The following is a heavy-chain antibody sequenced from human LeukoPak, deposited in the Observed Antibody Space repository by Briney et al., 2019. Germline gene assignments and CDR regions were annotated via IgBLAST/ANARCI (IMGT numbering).Heavy chain of an antibody. V-gene: IGHV1-2*02. CDR3: ARAQAQAYGSGSYYIPVISGSDY. CDR1: GYTFTDYY. J-gene: IGHJ4*02. CDR2: INPNSGGT. Sequence: ASVKVSCKASGYTFTDYYMHWVRQAPGQGLEWMGWINPNSGGTNYAQKFQGRVTMTRDTSISTVYMELSSLRSEDTAVYYCARAQAQAYGSGSYYIPVISGSDYWGQGTLVTVSS. D-gene: IGHD3-10*01.